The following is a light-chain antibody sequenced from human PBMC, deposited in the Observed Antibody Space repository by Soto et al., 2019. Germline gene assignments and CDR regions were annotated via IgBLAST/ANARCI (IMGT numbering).Light chain of an antibody. J-gene: IGKJ5*01. Sequence: DIVMTQSPATLSVSPGERTTLSCRASQSVSSNLAWYQQKPGQAPRLLIYGASTRATGIPARFSGSGSGTEFTLTISSLQSEDFAVYYCQQYNNWPSPITFGQGTRLEIK. V-gene: IGKV3-15*01. CDR2: GAS. CDR3: QQYNNWPSPIT. CDR1: QSVSSN.